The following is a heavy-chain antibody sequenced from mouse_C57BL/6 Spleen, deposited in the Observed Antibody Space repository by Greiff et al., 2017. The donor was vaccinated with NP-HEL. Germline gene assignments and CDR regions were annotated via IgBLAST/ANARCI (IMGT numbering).Heavy chain of an antibody. Sequence: VQLQQSGAELVRPGASVKLSCKASGYTFTDYYINWVKQRPGQGLEWIARIYPGSGNTYYNEKFKGKATLTAEKSSSTAYMQLSSLTSEDSAVYFCASDDGYRYFDVWGTGTTVTVSS. CDR2: IYPGSGNT. J-gene: IGHJ1*03. D-gene: IGHD2-3*01. CDR1: GYTFTDYY. V-gene: IGHV1-76*01. CDR3: ASDDGYRYFDV.